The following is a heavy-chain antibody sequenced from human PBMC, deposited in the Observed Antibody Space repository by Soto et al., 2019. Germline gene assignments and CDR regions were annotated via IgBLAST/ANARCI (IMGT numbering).Heavy chain of an antibody. CDR3: ARWWSGSRQGFDP. CDR2: IYYSGST. J-gene: IGHJ5*02. CDR1: GGSISCGDYY. Sequence: QVQLQESGPGLVKPSQTLSLTCTVSGGSISCGDYYWSWIRQHPGKGLEWIGYIYYSGSTCYNPSLKSRATISVDTSKNQSSLKLSSVTAADTAVYYCARWWSGSRQGFDPWGQGTLVTVSS. V-gene: IGHV4-31*03. D-gene: IGHD3-3*01.